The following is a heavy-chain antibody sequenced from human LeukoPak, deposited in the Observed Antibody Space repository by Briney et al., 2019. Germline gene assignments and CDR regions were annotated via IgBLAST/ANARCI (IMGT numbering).Heavy chain of an antibody. CDR3: ARDVDSGWYGN. CDR1: GFTFSSYA. CDR2: ISYDGSNK. J-gene: IGHJ4*02. D-gene: IGHD6-19*01. V-gene: IGHV3-30-3*01. Sequence: PGGSLRLSCAASGFTFSSYAMHWVRQAPGKGLEWVAVISYDGSNKYYADSVKGRFTISRDNSKNTLYAQMNSLRAEDTAVYYCARDVDSGWYGNWGQGTLVTVSS.